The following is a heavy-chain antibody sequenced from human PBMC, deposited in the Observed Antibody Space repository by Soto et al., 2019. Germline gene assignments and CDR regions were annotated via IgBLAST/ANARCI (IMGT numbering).Heavy chain of an antibody. D-gene: IGHD3-10*01. J-gene: IGHJ4*02. CDR1: GGTFSSFG. Sequence: QVQLVQSGAEVKKPGSSVKVSCKASGGTFSSFGISWVRQAPGQGLEWMGGIIPIFGTTNYAQKFQDRVTITADESTSTAFMELSSLKSEDTAVYYCTLSFAEPHFLDYWGQGTLVTVSS. V-gene: IGHV1-69*12. CDR2: IIPIFGTT. CDR3: TLSFAEPHFLDY.